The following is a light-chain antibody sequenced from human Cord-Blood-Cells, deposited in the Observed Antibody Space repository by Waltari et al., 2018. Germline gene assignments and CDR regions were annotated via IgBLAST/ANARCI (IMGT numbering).Light chain of an antibody. CDR3: QVWDSSSDHYV. J-gene: IGLJ1*01. CDR1: NIGSKS. V-gene: IGLV3-21*03. Sequence: SYVLTQPPSVSVAPGKTARITCGGNNIGSKSVYWYQQKQGQAPVLVVYDDSDRPSGIPEGFSGSISGNTATLTISRVEAGDEADYYCQVWDSSSDHYVFGTGTKVTVL. CDR2: DDS.